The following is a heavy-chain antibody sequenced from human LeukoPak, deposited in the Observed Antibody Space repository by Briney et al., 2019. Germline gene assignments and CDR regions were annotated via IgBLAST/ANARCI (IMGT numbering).Heavy chain of an antibody. J-gene: IGHJ3*02. V-gene: IGHV3-9*01. CDR2: ITWNSATI. CDR1: GFTFEDYA. D-gene: IGHD6-13*01. Sequence: GRSLRLSCAASGFTFEDYAMHWVRQAPGEGLEWVSGITWNSATIQYEDSVKGRFTISRDNAKNSLYLQMNSLRVEDTALYYCAKNRDQGWYGALEIWGQGTMVTVSS. CDR3: AKNRDQGWYGALEI.